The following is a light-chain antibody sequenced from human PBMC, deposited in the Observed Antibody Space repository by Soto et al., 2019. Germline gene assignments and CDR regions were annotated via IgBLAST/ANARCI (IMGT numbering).Light chain of an antibody. J-gene: IGLJ2*01. CDR3: QTWGSGTVV. Sequence: QLVLTQSPSASASLGASVKLTCTLDSGHGSYAVAWHQHQPDRGPRFLMNLNSDGSHTKGDGIPDRFSGSSSGAERYLTIFSLQSEDEADFYCQTWGSGTVVFGGGTKLTVL. V-gene: IGLV4-69*01. CDR1: SGHGSYA. CDR2: LNSDGSH.